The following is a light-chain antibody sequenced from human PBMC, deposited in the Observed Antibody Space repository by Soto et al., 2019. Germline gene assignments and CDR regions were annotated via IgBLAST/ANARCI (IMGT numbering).Light chain of an antibody. CDR1: HSISRN. J-gene: IGKJ1*01. CDR3: QEYNSWPGA. Sequence: TPCAATLSGVRGERGTLSCRACHSISRNLAWHQHKPGQAPRLLIYDASTRATGISARFSGSGSRTEFALTISNLQSEDFAIYYSQEYNSWPGAFGQGTKVDIK. V-gene: IGKV3-15*01. CDR2: DAS.